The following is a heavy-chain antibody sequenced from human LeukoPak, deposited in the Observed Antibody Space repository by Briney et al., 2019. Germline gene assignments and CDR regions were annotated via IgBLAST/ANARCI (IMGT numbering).Heavy chain of an antibody. CDR1: GFPFNSYW. J-gene: IGHJ4*02. D-gene: IGHD3-3*01. CDR3: ARGPRGYYVDY. CDR2: IRQDGNIK. V-gene: IGHV3-7*03. Sequence: GGSLRLSCAASGFPFNSYWMTWVRQAPGKGLQWVANIRQDGNIKYYVDSVKGRFTISRDNAMNSLYLQMNSLRAEDTAIYYCARGPRGYYVDYWGQGTLVTVSS.